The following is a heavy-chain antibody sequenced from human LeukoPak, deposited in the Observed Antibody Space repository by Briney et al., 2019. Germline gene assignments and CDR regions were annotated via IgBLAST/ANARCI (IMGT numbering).Heavy chain of an antibody. CDR2: IYYSGST. Sequence: SETLSLTCSVSGGSISSYYWSWIRQPPGKGLEWIGYIYYSGSTNYSPSLKSRVTISVDTSKNQFSLKLSSVTAADTAVYYCAREQAHPSRGLFDYWGQGTLVTVSS. CDR3: AREQAHPSRGLFDY. CDR1: GGSISSYY. D-gene: IGHD5-12*01. V-gene: IGHV4-59*12. J-gene: IGHJ4*02.